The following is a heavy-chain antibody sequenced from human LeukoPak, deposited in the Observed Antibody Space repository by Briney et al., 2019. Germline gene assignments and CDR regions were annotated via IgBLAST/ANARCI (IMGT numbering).Heavy chain of an antibody. CDR1: GVSITSYY. D-gene: IGHD3-22*01. V-gene: IGHV4-4*07. CDR3: ARGGHYYDSSGYGFDY. J-gene: IGHJ4*02. Sequence: PSETLSLTCAVSGVSITSYYWSWIRQPAGKGLEWIGRIYTGGSTNYNPSLKSRVTISVDTSKNQFSLKLSSVTAADTAVYYCARGGHYYDSSGYGFDYWGQGTLVTVSS. CDR2: IYTGGST.